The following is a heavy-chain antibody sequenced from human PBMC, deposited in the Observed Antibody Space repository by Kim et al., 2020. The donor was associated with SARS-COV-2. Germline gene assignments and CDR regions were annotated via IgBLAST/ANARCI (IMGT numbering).Heavy chain of an antibody. CDR3: ARSVIAAAGSLYYYYGMDV. Sequence: SVKVSCKASGGTFSSYAISWVRQAPGQGLEWMGGIIPIFGTANYAQKFQGRVTITADESTSTAYMELSSLRSEDTAVYYCARSVIAAAGSLYYYYGMDVWGQGTTVTVSS. D-gene: IGHD6-13*01. V-gene: IGHV1-69*13. CDR2: IIPIFGTA. CDR1: GGTFSSYA. J-gene: IGHJ6*02.